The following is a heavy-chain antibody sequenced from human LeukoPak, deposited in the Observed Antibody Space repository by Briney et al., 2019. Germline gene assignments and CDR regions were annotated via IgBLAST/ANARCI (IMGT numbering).Heavy chain of an antibody. Sequence: GRSLRLSCAASGFTFDDYAMHWVRQAPGKGLEWVSGISWNSGSIGYADSVKGRFTISRDNSKNTLYLQMNSLRAEDTAVYYCAREHYSSSSPFDYWGQGTLVTVSS. V-gene: IGHV3-9*01. J-gene: IGHJ4*02. CDR2: ISWNSGSI. CDR1: GFTFDDYA. D-gene: IGHD6-6*01. CDR3: AREHYSSSSPFDY.